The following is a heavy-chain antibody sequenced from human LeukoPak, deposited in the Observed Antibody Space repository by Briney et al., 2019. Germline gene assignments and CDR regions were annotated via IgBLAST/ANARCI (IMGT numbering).Heavy chain of an antibody. J-gene: IGHJ3*02. CDR1: GGSFSGYY. D-gene: IGHD3-22*01. CDR2: INHSGST. Sequence: SETLSLTCAVYGGSFSGYYWSWIRQPPGKGLEWIGEINHSGSTNYNPSLKSRVTISVDTSKNQFSLKLSSVTAADTAVYYCERGYTVFGGYYFSAFDIWGQGTMVTVSS. V-gene: IGHV4-34*01. CDR3: ERGYTVFGGYYFSAFDI.